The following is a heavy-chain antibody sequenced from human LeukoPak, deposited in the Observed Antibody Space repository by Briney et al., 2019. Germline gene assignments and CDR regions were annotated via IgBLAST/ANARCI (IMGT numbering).Heavy chain of an antibody. D-gene: IGHD3-3*01. CDR1: GFTFSSYG. CDR2: ISGSGGST. J-gene: IGHJ4*02. V-gene: IGHV3-23*01. Sequence: PGRSLRLSCAASGFTFSSYGMHWVRQAPGKGLEWVSAISGSGGSTYYADSVKGRFTISRDNSKNTLYLQMNSLRAEDTAVYYCAKVYYDFWSGPCNYWGQGTLVTVSS. CDR3: AKVYYDFWSGPCNY.